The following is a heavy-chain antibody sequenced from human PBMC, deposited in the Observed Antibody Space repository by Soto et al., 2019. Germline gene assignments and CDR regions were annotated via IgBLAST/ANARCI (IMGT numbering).Heavy chain of an antibody. J-gene: IGHJ6*02. D-gene: IGHD2-21*02. CDR3: VQTRCGGDCLQSYSSHSYYGLDV. V-gene: IGHV2-5*02. Sequence: QITLKVSGPPLVKPTQTLTLTCTFSGLSLSTIGEGVGWIRQPPGKALEWLALVYWDDDKRYSPSLKSRLTITKDTSVNQVVLTMTNMGPVDTATYYCVQTRCGGDCLQSYSSHSYYGLDVWGQGTTVTVSS. CDR2: VYWDDDK. CDR1: GLSLSTIGEG.